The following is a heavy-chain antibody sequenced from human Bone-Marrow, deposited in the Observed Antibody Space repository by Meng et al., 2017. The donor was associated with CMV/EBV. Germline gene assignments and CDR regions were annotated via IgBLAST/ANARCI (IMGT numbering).Heavy chain of an antibody. CDR3: ARGRWLQFWFGF. Sequence: SVKVSCKASGYTFTSYGISWVRQAPGQGLEWMGGIIPILGIANYAQKFQGRVTITADKSTSTAYMELSSLRSEDTAVYYCARGRWLQFWFGFWGQGTLVTVSS. CDR2: IIPILGIA. J-gene: IGHJ4*02. CDR1: GYTFTSYG. V-gene: IGHV1-69*10. D-gene: IGHD5-24*01.